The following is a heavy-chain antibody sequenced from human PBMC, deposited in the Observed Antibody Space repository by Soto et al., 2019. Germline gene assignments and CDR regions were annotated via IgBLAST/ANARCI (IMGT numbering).Heavy chain of an antibody. Sequence: QVQLQESGPGLVKPSQTLSLTCTVSGGSISSGGYYWSWIRQHPGKGLEWIGYIYYSGSTYYNPSLKRRVTISVDTSNNEFSLKLGSVTAADTAVYYCAREYIPFQGSKKKVRAGNAFDIWGQGTMVTVSS. CDR2: IYYSGST. D-gene: IGHD3-16*01. V-gene: IGHV4-31*03. J-gene: IGHJ3*02. CDR1: GGSISSGGYY. CDR3: AREYIPFQGSKKKVRAGNAFDI.